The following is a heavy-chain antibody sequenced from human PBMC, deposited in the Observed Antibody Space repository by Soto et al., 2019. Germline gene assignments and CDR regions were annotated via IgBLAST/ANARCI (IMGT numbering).Heavy chain of an antibody. D-gene: IGHD3-22*01. CDR3: VKGSTSDYYLGYYGMDV. CDR2: INKNGDIR. J-gene: IGHJ6*02. V-gene: IGHV3-64D*06. Sequence: HPGGSLRLSCSASGFTFSNYAMHWVRQAPGKGLEHVSSINKNGDIRYFADSVKGRFTISRDNSKNTLYLQMSNLRAGDTAVYYCVKGSTSDYYLGYYGMDVWGQGTTVTVSS. CDR1: GFTFSNYA.